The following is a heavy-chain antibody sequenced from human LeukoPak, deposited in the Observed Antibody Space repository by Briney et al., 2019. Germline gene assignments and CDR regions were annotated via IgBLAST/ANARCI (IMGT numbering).Heavy chain of an antibody. CDR2: ISAYNGNT. CDR3: ARGHYNILTGYSFDY. Sequence: GASVKVSCKASGYTFTSYGISWVRQAPGQGLEWMGWISAYNGNTNYAQKLQGRVTMTTDTSTSTAYMELRSLRSDDTAVYYCARGHYNILTGYSFDYWGQGTLVTVSS. CDR1: GYTFTSYG. V-gene: IGHV1-18*01. J-gene: IGHJ4*02. D-gene: IGHD3-9*01.